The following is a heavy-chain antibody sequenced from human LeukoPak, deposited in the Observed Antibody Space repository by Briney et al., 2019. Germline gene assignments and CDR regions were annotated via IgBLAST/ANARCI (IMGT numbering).Heavy chain of an antibody. D-gene: IGHD2-15*01. V-gene: IGHV3-30*02. CDR1: GFTFSSYG. CDR3: AKDLVGGLSTYFDY. Sequence: GGSLRLSCAASGFTFSSYGMHWVRQAPGKGLEWVAFIRYDGSNKYYADSVKGRFTIPRDNSKNTLYLQMNSLRAEDTAVYYCAKDLVGGLSTYFDYWGQGTLVTVSS. J-gene: IGHJ4*02. CDR2: IRYDGSNK.